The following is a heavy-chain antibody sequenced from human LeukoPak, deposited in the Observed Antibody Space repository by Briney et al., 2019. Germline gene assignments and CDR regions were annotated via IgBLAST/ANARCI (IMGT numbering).Heavy chain of an antibody. CDR2: IYTNGNT. J-gene: IGHJ3*01. CDR1: GFTVSTDY. Sequence: GGSLRLSCAASGFTVSTDYMSWVSQAPGKGLEWVSVIYTNGNTYYADSVKGRFTISRDNSENTLDLQMSSLRAEDTAVYYCARGEPFHVWGQGTMVTVSS. D-gene: IGHD1-14*01. V-gene: IGHV3-66*02. CDR3: ARGEPFHV.